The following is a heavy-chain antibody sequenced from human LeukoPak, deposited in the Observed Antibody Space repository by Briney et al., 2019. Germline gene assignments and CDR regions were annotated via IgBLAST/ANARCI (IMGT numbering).Heavy chain of an antibody. J-gene: IGHJ3*02. Sequence: ASVKVSCKASGGTLSSYVISWVRQAPGQGLEWMGRIIPILGIANYAQKFQGRVTITADKSTSTAYMELSILRSEDTAVYYCARESYWFGELKAFDIWGQGTMVTVSS. CDR3: ARESYWFGELKAFDI. V-gene: IGHV1-69*04. D-gene: IGHD3-10*01. CDR1: GGTLSSYV. CDR2: IIPILGIA.